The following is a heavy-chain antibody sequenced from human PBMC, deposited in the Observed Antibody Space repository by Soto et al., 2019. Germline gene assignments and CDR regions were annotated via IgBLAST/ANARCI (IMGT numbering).Heavy chain of an antibody. CDR3: ARSLKVLLTLDY. V-gene: IGHV3-33*01. CDR1: GFTFSSYG. D-gene: IGHD2-15*01. CDR2: IWYDGSNK. Sequence: PGRSLRLSCAASGFTFSSYGMHWVRQAPGKGLEWVAVIWYDGSNKYYADSVKGRFTISRDNSKNTLYLQMNSLRAEDTAVYYCARSLKVLLTLDYWGQGTLVTVSS. J-gene: IGHJ4*02.